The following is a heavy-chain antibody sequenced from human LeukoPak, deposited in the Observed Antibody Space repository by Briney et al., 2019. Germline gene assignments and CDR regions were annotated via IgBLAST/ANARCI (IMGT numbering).Heavy chain of an antibody. CDR3: ARDLELERNRWNYFES. J-gene: IGHJ4*02. V-gene: IGHV4-59*01. D-gene: IGHD1-1*01. CDR2: IDYSGIT. CDR1: GCSISGFF. Sequence: PSETLSLTCTVSGCSISGFFWSWIRQPPGKGLEWLGCIDYSGITQYNPSLKSRVTISVDTSKQQFSLKLSSVTAADTAVYYCARDLELERNRWNYFESWGQGTLVTVSS.